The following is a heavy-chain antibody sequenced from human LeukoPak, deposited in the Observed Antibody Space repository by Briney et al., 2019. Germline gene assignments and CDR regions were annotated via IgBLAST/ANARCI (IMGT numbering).Heavy chain of an antibody. D-gene: IGHD3-22*01. CDR3: ARGPGGRSGYHPLEDYYYYYYMDV. J-gene: IGHJ6*03. CDR2: ISGSNGNT. V-gene: IGHV1-18*01. CDR1: GYTFTSYG. Sequence: ASVKVSCKASGYTFTSYGISWVRQAPGQGLEWMGWISGSNGNTNYAQKLQGRVTMTTDTSTSTAYMELRSLRSDDTAVYYCARGPGGRSGYHPLEDYYYYYYMDVWGKGTTVTVSS.